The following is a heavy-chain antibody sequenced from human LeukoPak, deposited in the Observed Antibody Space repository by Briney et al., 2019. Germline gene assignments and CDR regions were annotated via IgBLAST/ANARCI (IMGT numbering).Heavy chain of an antibody. J-gene: IGHJ5*02. CDR3: ARAIGGYCSSTSWYSLNWFDP. V-gene: IGHV4-31*03. Sequence: SETLSLTCTVSGGSISSGGYYWSWIRQHPGKGLEWIGYIYYSGSTYYNPSLKSRVTISVDTSNNQFSLKLSSVTAADTAVYYCARAIGGYCSSTSWYSLNWFDPWGQGTLVTVSS. CDR2: IYYSGST. CDR1: GGSISSGGYY. D-gene: IGHD2-2*03.